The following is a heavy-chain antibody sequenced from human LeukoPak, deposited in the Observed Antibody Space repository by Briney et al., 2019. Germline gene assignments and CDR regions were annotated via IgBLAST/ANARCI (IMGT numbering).Heavy chain of an antibody. J-gene: IGHJ3*02. D-gene: IGHD1-26*01. Sequence: TLSLTCTVSGGSISSGGYYWSWIRQHPGKGLEWIGYIYYSGSTYYNPSLKSRVTISVDTSKNQSSLKLSSVTAADTAVYYCARDRSSYGDAFDIWGQGTMVTVSS. CDR1: GGSISSGGYY. V-gene: IGHV4-31*03. CDR2: IYYSGST. CDR3: ARDRSSYGDAFDI.